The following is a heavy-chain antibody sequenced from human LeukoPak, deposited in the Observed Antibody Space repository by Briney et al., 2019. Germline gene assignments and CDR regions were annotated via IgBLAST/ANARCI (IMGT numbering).Heavy chain of an antibody. CDR1: GFTFSSYG. CDR3: AKGRTLVGGSTRSYDY. D-gene: IGHD1-26*01. Sequence: GGSLRLSCAASGFTFSSYGMHWVRQAPGKGLEWVAFIRYDGSNKYYADSVKGRFTISRDNSKNTLYLQMNSLRVEDTAVYYCAKGRTLVGGSTRSYDYWGQGTLVTVSS. CDR2: IRYDGSNK. V-gene: IGHV3-30*02. J-gene: IGHJ4*02.